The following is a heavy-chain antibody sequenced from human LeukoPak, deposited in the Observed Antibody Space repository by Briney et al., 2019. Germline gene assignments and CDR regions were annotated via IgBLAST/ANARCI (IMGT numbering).Heavy chain of an antibody. J-gene: IGHJ6*02. CDR1: GFTLSSNY. V-gene: IGHV3-66*01. CDR3: ARDAVTTAYYYKYGTDV. Sequence: GGSLRLSCAASGFTLSSNYMSWVRQAPGKGLEWVSVIYSGSGPTYYADSVKGRFTISRDNSKNTLYHQMNSLRAEDTAVYYCARDAVTTAYYYKYGTDVWGQGTTVTVSS. CDR2: IYSGSGPT. D-gene: IGHD4-17*01.